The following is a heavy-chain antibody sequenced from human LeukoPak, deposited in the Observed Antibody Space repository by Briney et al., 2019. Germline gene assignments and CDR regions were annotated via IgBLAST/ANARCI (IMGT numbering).Heavy chain of an antibody. J-gene: IGHJ5*02. D-gene: IGHD3-10*01. CDR1: GYTFTNYG. Sequence: ASVKVSCKASGYTFTNYGISWVRQAPGQGLEWMGWISTYNGNTHYAQNLQGRVTMTTDTSTSTAYMELKSLRSDDTAVYYCARGGHRRYYYTSGSAFDPWGQGTLVTVSS. CDR3: ARGGHRRYYYTSGSAFDP. V-gene: IGHV1-18*01. CDR2: ISTYNGNT.